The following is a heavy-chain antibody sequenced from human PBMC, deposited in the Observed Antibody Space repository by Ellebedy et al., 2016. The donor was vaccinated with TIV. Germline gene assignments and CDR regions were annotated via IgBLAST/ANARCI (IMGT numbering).Heavy chain of an antibody. CDR1: GGSFSKNT. J-gene: IGHJ5*02. D-gene: IGHD2-15*01. Sequence: AASVKVSCKASGGSFSKNTVTWVRQAPGQGLEWMGGIIPFLGTTNSAQRFQGRVTFTADKYTSTTYMELTGLTSGDTAVYYCARGWRQEGFDPWGQGTLVTVSS. V-gene: IGHV1-69*08. CDR2: IIPFLGTT. CDR3: ARGWRQEGFDP.